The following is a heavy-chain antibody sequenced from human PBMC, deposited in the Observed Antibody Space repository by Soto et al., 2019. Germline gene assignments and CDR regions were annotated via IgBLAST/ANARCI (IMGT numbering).Heavy chain of an antibody. V-gene: IGHV1-69*01. CDR1: GGTFSSYA. CDR3: ATYYYDSSGYYYYFDY. CDR2: IIPIFGTA. D-gene: IGHD3-22*01. Sequence: QVQLVQSGAEVKKPGSSVKVSCKASGGTFSSYAISWVRQAPGQGLEWMGGIIPIFGTANYAQKFQGRVTITADESTSTAYMELSSLRSEDTAVYYCATYYYDSSGYYYYFDYWGQGTLVTVSS. J-gene: IGHJ4*02.